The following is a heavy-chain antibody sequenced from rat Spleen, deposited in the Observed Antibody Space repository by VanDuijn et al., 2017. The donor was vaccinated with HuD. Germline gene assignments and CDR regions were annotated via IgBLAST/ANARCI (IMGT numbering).Heavy chain of an antibody. D-gene: IGHD1-7*01. J-gene: IGHJ2*01. CDR2: ISSDGTNT. CDR1: GFTFSDFF. Sequence: EVQMVESGGGLVQPGRSLKLSCAASGFTFSDFFMAWVRQAPAKGLEWVATISSDGTNTYYRDSVKGRFTISRDNAKSTLYLQMDSLRSEDTATFYCTTLGNYFNYWGQGVMVTVSS. CDR3: TTLGNYFNY. V-gene: IGHV5-29*01.